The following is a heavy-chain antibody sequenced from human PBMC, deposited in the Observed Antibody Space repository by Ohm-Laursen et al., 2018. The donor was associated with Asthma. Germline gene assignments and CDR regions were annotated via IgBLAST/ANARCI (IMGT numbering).Heavy chain of an antibody. CDR3: AKDLGTTTIPPMALYYGMDV. Sequence: SLRLSCAASGFNFGSYAMTWVRQAPGKGLEWVSGISSSGGSTHYADNVKGRFTISRDNSKNTLYLQMNSLRAEDTALYYCAKDLGTTTIPPMALYYGMDVWGQGTTVTVSS. V-gene: IGHV3-23*01. D-gene: IGHD2/OR15-2a*01. CDR2: ISSSGGST. J-gene: IGHJ6*02. CDR1: GFNFGSYA.